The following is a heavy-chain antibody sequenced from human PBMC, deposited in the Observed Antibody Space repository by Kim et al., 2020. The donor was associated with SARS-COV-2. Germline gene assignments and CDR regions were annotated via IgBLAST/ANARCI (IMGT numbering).Heavy chain of an antibody. CDR2: IKSNTDGGTT. D-gene: IGHD5-12*01. J-gene: IGHJ6*02. V-gene: IGHV3-15*01. CDR3: YTEGGYGDYVMVA. Sequence: GGSLRLSCAASGFTFSNAGMSWVRQAPGKGLEGVGRIKSNTDGGTTEYAAPGKCRFSISRDDYKNKLYLQMKSLKTEDMALCYSYTEGGYGDYVMVAWG. CDR1: GFTFSNAG.